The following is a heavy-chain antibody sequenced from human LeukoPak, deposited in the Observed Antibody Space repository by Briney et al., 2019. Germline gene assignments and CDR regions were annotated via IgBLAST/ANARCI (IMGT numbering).Heavy chain of an antibody. CDR3: AKGGPSYYYDSSGFGHFDY. CDR1: GFTFSSYA. V-gene: IGHV3-43*01. Sequence: GGSLRLSCAASGFTFSSYAMHWVRQAPGKGLEWVSLISWNAADIYYADSMKGRFTISRDNSKNSLYLQMNSLRTEDTALYYCAKGGPSYYYDSSGFGHFDYWGQGTLVTVSS. CDR2: ISWNAADI. D-gene: IGHD3-22*01. J-gene: IGHJ4*02.